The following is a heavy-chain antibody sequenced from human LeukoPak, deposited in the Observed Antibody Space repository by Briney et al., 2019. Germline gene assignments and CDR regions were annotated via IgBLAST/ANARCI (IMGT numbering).Heavy chain of an antibody. J-gene: IGHJ6*02. CDR1: GYTFTSYY. CDR2: INPSGGST. D-gene: IGHD6-19*01. Sequence: GASVKVSCKASGYTFTSYYMHWVRQAPGQGLEWMGIINPSGGSTSYAQKFQGRVTMTRDTSTSSVYMELSSLRSEDTAVYYCARDSGGWYYYYGMDVWGQGTTVTVSS. V-gene: IGHV1-46*01. CDR3: ARDSGGWYYYYGMDV.